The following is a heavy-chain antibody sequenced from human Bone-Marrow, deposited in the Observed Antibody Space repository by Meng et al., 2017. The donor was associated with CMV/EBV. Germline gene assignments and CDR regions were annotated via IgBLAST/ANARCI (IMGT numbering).Heavy chain of an antibody. CDR2: INQDGSEK. V-gene: IGHV3-7*01. D-gene: IGHD3-10*01. Sequence: GESLKISCAASGFTFSTYWISWVRQAPGKGLECVANINQDGSEKYYVDSVKGRFTISRDNAKNSLYLQMNSLRVEDTAVYYCARAQKDGSGDAWGHGTRVTVSS. J-gene: IGHJ4*01. CDR3: ARAQKDGSGDA. CDR1: GFTFSTYW.